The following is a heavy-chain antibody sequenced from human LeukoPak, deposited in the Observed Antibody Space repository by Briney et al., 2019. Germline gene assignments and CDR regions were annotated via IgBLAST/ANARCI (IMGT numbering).Heavy chain of an antibody. J-gene: IGHJ4*02. D-gene: IGHD1-26*01. Sequence: GGSLRLSCAASGFTFSIYAMSWVRQAPGQGLEWVSAISASGGKTYYADCVKGRFTISRDNSKNTLYLQMNSLRVEDTAVYYCAKDRDGGTTTRPKGFDYWGQGTLVTVSS. CDR3: AKDRDGGTTTRPKGFDY. CDR1: GFTFSIYA. CDR2: ISASGGKT. V-gene: IGHV3-23*01.